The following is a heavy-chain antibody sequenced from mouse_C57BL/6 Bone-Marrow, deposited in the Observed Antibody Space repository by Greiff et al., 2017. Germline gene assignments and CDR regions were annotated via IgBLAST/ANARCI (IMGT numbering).Heavy chain of an antibody. D-gene: IGHD1-3*01. CDR1: GYTFTSYW. V-gene: IGHV1-61*01. Sequence: QVQLQQSGAELVRPGSSVKLSCKASGYTFTSYWMDWVKQRPGQGLEWIGNIYTSDSETYYHQKFQSKATPTVDTSSSTAYMQLSSLTSDDSAVNYCARGDKSGYFDYWGQGTSLTVSS. J-gene: IGHJ2*02. CDR3: ARGDKSGYFDY. CDR2: IYTSDSET.